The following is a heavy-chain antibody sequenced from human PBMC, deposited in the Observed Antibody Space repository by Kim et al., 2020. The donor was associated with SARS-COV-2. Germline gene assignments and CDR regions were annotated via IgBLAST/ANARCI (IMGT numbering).Heavy chain of an antibody. CDR3: ARATLLRYFDWFPPRGGFDY. V-gene: IGHV4-30-4*01. J-gene: IGHJ4*02. Sequence: SETLSLTCTVSGGSISSGDYYWSWIRQPPGKGLEWIGYIYYSGSTYYNPSLKSRVTISVDTSKNQFSLKLSSVTAADTAVYYCARATLLRYFDWFPPRGGFDYWGQGTLVTVSS. CDR2: IYYSGST. CDR1: GGSISSGDYY. D-gene: IGHD3-9*01.